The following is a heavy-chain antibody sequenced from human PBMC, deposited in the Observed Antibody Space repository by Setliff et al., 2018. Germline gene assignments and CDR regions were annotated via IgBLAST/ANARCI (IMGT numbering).Heavy chain of an antibody. V-gene: IGHV1-69*10. D-gene: IGHD6-19*01. J-gene: IGHJ6*02. CDR2: IIPILGIA. CDR1: GGTFSSYA. CDR3: ARDSGWYGMDV. Sequence: ASVKVSCKASGGTFSSYAISWVRQAPGQGLEWMGGIIPILGIANYAQKLQGRVTMTTDTSTSTAYMELRSLRSDDTAVYYCARDSGWYGMDVWGQGTTVTVSS.